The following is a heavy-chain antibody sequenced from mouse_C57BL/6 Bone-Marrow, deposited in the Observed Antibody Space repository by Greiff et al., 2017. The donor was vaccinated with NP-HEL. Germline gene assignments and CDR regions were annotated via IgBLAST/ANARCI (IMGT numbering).Heavy chain of an antibody. CDR2: ILPGSGST. J-gene: IGHJ3*01. Sequence: QVQLQQSGAELMKPGASVKLSCKATGYTFTGYWIEWVKQRPGHGLEWIGEILPGSGSTNYNEKFKGKATFTADTSSNTAYMQLSSLTTEDSAIYYCARVRESYYYGSSPAWFAYWGQGTLVTVSA. CDR3: ARVRESYYYGSSPAWFAY. CDR1: GYTFTGYW. D-gene: IGHD1-1*01. V-gene: IGHV1-9*01.